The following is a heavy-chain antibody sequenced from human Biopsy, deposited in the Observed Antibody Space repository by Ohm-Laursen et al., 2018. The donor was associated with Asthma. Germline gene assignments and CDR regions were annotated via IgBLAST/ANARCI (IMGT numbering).Heavy chain of an antibody. D-gene: IGHD3-9*01. J-gene: IGHJ5*02. V-gene: IGHV3-30-3*01. CDR1: GFTFSSYA. CDR3: AKAERYFDWYWFDP. Sequence: SLRLSCAATGFTFSSYAMHWVRQAPGKGLEWVAVISYDGSNKYYADSVKGRFTISRDNSKNTLYLQMNSLRAEDTAVYYCAKAERYFDWYWFDPWGQGTLVTVSS. CDR2: ISYDGSNK.